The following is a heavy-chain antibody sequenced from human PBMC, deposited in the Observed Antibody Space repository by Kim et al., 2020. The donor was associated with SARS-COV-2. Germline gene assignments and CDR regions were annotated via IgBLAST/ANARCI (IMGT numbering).Heavy chain of an antibody. D-gene: IGHD3-22*01. CDR2: INSDGSST. J-gene: IGHJ3*02. CDR3: ARGRGSGYYYGVGPWAFDI. Sequence: GGSLRLSCAASGFTFSSYWMHWVRQAPGKGLVWVSRINSDGSSTSYADSVKGRFTISRDNAKNTLYLQMNSLRAEDMAVYYCARGRGSGYYYGVGPWAFDIWGQGTMVTVSS. CDR1: GFTFSSYW. V-gene: IGHV3-74*01.